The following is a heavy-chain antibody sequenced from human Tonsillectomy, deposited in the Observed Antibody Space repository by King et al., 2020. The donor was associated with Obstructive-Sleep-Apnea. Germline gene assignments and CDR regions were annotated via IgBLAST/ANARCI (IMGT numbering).Heavy chain of an antibody. CDR1: GGSISSHY. CDR3: ARLLWFGELHWFEP. D-gene: IGHD3-10*01. J-gene: IGHJ5*02. Sequence: VQLQESGPGLVKPSETLSLTCTVSGGSISSHYWSWIRQPPGKGLEWIGNIYYIGSTNNNPSLKSLVTISVDTSKSQISLKLSSVTAADTAGYYCARLLWFGELHWFEPWGQGTLVTVSS. V-gene: IGHV4-59*08. CDR2: IYYIGST.